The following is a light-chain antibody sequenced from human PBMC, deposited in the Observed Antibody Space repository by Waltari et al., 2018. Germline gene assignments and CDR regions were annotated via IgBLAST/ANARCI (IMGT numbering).Light chain of an antibody. CDR3: GAWDYTLSVFV. CDR1: RSNLGNSY. J-gene: IGLJ2*01. Sequence: QSVLTHPPSVSAAPGQKVPLSRSRSRSNLGNSYVSSYLQLPGTASKLLIYDNNIRPSGIPDRFSGSKSGTSATLGITGLQTGDEADYYCGAWDYTLSVFVFGGGTKLTVL. V-gene: IGLV1-51*01. CDR2: DNN.